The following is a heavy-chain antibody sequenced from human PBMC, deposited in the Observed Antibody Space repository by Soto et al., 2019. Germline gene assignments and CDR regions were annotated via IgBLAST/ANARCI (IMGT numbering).Heavy chain of an antibody. CDR1: GFTFSNYG. CDR2: VSYDGNVK. CDR3: AKERTAKAAAEHDY. V-gene: IGHV3-30*18. Sequence: GVSLRLSCAASGFTFSNYGMQWVRQAPGKGLEWVAVVSYDGNVKFYADSVKGRFTISRDNSKNTLYLRMNSLRTEDTAIYYCAKERTAKAAAEHDYWGQGTLVTVCS. J-gene: IGHJ4*02. D-gene: IGHD6-25*01.